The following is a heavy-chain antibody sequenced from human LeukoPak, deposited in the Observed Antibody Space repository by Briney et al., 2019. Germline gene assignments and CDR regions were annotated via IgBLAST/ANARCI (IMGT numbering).Heavy chain of an antibody. J-gene: IGHJ5*02. Sequence: PSETLSLTCAVYGGSFSGYYWSWIRQPPGKGLEWIGEINHSGSTNYNPSLKSRVTISVDTSKNQFSLKLSSVTAADTAVYYCARGRHSDFWSGYYRGNWFDPWGQGTLVTVSS. V-gene: IGHV4-34*01. CDR3: ARGRHSDFWSGYYRGNWFDP. D-gene: IGHD3-3*01. CDR2: INHSGST. CDR1: GGSFSGYY.